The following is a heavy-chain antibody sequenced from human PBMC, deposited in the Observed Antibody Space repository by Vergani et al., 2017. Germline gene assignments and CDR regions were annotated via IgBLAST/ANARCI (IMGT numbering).Heavy chain of an antibody. V-gene: IGHV1-45*02. CDR3: AFAESSTSCINCVCITPETGSWFDP. Sequence: QMQLVQSGAEVKKTGSSVKVSCKASGYTFTYRYLHWVRQAPGQALEWMGWITPFNGNTNYAQKFQDRVTITRDRSMSTAYMELSSLRSEDTAMYYFAFAESSTSCINCVCITPETGSWFDPWCQGTLVTVAS. CDR1: GYTFTYRY. J-gene: IGHJ5*02. D-gene: IGHD2-2*01. CDR2: ITPFNGNT.